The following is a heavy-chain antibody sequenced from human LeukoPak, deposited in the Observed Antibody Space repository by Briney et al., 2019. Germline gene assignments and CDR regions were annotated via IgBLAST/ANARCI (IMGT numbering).Heavy chain of an antibody. CDR1: GGSISSSNW. Sequence: MPSGTLSLTCAVSGGSISSSNWWSWVRQPPGKGLEWIGEIYHSGSTNYNPSLKSRVTISVDKSKNQFSLKLSSVTAADTAVYYCARVVGDYGDYLPYYFDYWGQGTLVTVSS. D-gene: IGHD4-17*01. V-gene: IGHV4-4*02. CDR3: ARVVGDYGDYLPYYFDY. CDR2: IYHSGST. J-gene: IGHJ4*02.